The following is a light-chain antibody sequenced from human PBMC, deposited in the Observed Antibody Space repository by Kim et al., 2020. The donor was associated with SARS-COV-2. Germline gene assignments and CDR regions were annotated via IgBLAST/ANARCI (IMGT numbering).Light chain of an antibody. V-gene: IGLV3-9*01. CDR1: NSGSKH. CDR2: RDS. Sequence: SVALGQTASITCGGGNSGSKHVDWYQQKAGQVPVLVIYRDSSRPAEIPERFSGCNSGNAATLTVSRAQAGDEADYYCQVWDNNTWVFGAGTQLTVL. J-gene: IGLJ3*02. CDR3: QVWDNNTWV.